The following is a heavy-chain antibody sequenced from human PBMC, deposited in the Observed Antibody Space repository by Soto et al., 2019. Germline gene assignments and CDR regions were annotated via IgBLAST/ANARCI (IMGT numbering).Heavy chain of an antibody. J-gene: IGHJ6*02. Sequence: GGSLRLSCAASGFTFSSYAMSWVRQAPGKGLEWVSAISGSGGSTYYADSVKGRFTISRDNSKNTLYLQMNSLRAEDTAVYYCAKDLFPAQGEQLVFRRHYYYYGMDVWGQGTTVTVSS. CDR3: AKDLFPAQGEQLVFRRHYYYYGMDV. D-gene: IGHD6-6*01. CDR2: ISGSGGST. V-gene: IGHV3-23*01. CDR1: GFTFSSYA.